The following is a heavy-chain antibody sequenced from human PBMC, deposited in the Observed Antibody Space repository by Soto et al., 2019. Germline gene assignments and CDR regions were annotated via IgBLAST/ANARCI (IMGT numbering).Heavy chain of an antibody. D-gene: IGHD3-3*01. Sequence: GGSLRLSCAASGFTFSSYAMSWVRQAPGKGLEWVSAISGSGGSTYYADSVKGRFTISRDNSKNTLYLQMNSLRAEDTAVYYCAKQVDFWSGYHGYFQHWGQGTLVTVS. CDR1: GFTFSSYA. CDR3: AKQVDFWSGYHGYFQH. V-gene: IGHV3-23*01. J-gene: IGHJ1*01. CDR2: ISGSGGST.